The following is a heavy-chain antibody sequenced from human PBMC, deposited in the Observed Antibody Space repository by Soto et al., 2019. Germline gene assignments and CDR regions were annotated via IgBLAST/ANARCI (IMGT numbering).Heavy chain of an antibody. J-gene: IGHJ3*02. D-gene: IGHD3-22*01. CDR3: ARPYYYDSSGLDAFDI. CDR2: IDPSDSYT. Sequence: PGESLKISSKGSGYSFTSYWISWVRQMPGKGLEWMGRIDPSDSYTNYSPSFQGHVTISADKSISTAYLQWSSLKASDTAMYYCARPYYYDSSGLDAFDIWGQGTMVTVSS. V-gene: IGHV5-10-1*01. CDR1: GYSFTSYW.